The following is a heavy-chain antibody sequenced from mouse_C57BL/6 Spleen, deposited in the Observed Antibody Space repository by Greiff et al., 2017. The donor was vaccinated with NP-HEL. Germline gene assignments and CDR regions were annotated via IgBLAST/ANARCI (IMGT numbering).Heavy chain of an antibody. CDR2: INPSSGYT. Sequence: QVQLQQSGAELARPGASVKMSCKASGYTFTSYTMHWVKQRPGQGLEWIGYINPSSGYTKYNQKFKDKATLTADKSSSTAYMQLSSLTSEDSAVYYCARSGDVNYAMECWGKGTSVTVSS. CDR3: ARSGDVNYAMEC. D-gene: IGHD3-2*02. CDR1: GYTFTSYT. J-gene: IGHJ4*01. V-gene: IGHV1-4*01.